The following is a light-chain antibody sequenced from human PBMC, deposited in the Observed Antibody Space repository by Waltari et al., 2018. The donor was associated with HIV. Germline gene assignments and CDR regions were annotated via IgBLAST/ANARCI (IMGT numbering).Light chain of an antibody. Sequence: QSVLTQPPSVSGAPGQTVTISCTGSSSNIGAHYGVNWYQQRPGTAPRLLIFSDHNRPSGVPDRFSGSRSGTSASLAITGLQAEDESDYYCQSYDSSLSTVLFGRGTKLTVL. CDR1: SSNIGAHYG. J-gene: IGLJ3*02. CDR3: QSYDSSLSTVL. V-gene: IGLV1-40*01. CDR2: SDH.